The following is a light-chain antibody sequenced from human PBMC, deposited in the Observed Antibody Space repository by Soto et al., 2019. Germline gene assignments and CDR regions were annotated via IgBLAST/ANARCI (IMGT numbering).Light chain of an antibody. CDR2: DAS. J-gene: IGKJ3*01. Sequence: EXXXXQXXXXXXLSPGERATLSCXAXQSISSYLAWSQQKPGQAPRLLIYDASNRATGIPVRFSGSGSGTDFTLIISSLEPEDFAVYYCQQRSNWPLTFGPGTKVDIK. V-gene: IGKV3-11*01. CDR1: QSISSY. CDR3: QQRSNWPLT.